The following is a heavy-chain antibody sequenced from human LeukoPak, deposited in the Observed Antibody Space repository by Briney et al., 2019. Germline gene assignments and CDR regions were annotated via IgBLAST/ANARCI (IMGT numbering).Heavy chain of an antibody. CDR3: LRGYSSLSQQAHWGNDAFDI. CDR1: GYTFTNYW. J-gene: IGHJ3*02. D-gene: IGHD6-13*01. CDR2: IYPGDSDT. V-gene: IGHV5-51*01. Sequence: KGGESLKISCKGSGYTFTNYWIGWVRQMPGKGLEWMGIIYPGDSDTRYSPSFQGQVTISADKSLNTAYLQWSSLKASDTAMYYCLRGYSSLSQQAHWGNDAFDIWGQGTMVTVSS.